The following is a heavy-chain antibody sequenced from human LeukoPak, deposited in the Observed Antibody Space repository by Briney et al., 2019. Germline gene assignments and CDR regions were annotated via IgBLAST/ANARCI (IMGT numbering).Heavy chain of an antibody. CDR2: IYYSGST. CDR3: ARVLRRRGTHRFSRGSYFDY. D-gene: IGHD3-16*01. J-gene: IGHJ4*02. V-gene: IGHV4-39*07. CDR1: GGSISSSSYY. Sequence: ASETLSLTCTVSGGSISSSSYYWGWIRQPPGKGLDWIGSIYYSGSTYYNPSLKSRVTISVDTSKNQFSLKLSSVTAADTAVYYCARVLRRRGTHRFSRGSYFDYWGQGTLVTVSS.